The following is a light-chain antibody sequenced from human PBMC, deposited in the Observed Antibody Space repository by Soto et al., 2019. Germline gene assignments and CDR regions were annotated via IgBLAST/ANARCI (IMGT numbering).Light chain of an antibody. CDR2: DVS. J-gene: IGLJ2*01. V-gene: IGLV2-14*03. CDR1: NSDVGGYHY. CDR3: SSYTSSSTRLV. Sequence: QSALTQPASVSGSPGQSITISCTGTNSDVGGYHYVSWYQQHPGKAPKLMIYDVSNRPSGVSNRFSGSKSGNTASLTISGLQAEDEADYYCSSYTSSSTRLVFGGGTKLTVL.